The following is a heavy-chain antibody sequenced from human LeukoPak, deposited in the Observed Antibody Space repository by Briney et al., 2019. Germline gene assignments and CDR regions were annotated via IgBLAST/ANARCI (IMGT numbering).Heavy chain of an antibody. CDR2: ISWNSGSI. D-gene: IGHD5-12*01. CDR1: GFTFDDYA. CDR3: AKDRRDGYNLGYFDY. J-gene: IGHJ4*02. V-gene: IGHV3-9*01. Sequence: QSGGSLRLSCAASGFTFDDYAMHWVRQAPGKGLEWVSGISWNSGSIGYADSVKGRFTISRDNAKNSLYLQMNSLRAEDTALYYCAKDRRDGYNLGYFDYWGQGTLVTVSS.